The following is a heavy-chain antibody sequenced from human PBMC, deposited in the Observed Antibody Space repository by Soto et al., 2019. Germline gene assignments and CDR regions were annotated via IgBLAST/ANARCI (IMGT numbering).Heavy chain of an antibody. D-gene: IGHD2-2*01. CDR1: GGSFSGYY. V-gene: IGHV4-34*01. J-gene: IGHJ6*02. CDR2: INHSGST. CDR3: ARGGGGSVVVVPAATKYYYYGMDV. Sequence: SETLSLTCAVYGGSFSGYYWSWIRQPPGKGLEWIGEINHSGSTNYNPSLKSRVTISVDTSKNQFSLKLSSVTAADTAVYYCARGGGGSVVVVPAATKYYYYGMDVWGQGTTVTVSS.